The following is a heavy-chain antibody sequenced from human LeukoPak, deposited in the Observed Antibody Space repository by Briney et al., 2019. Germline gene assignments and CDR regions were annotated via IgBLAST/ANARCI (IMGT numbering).Heavy chain of an antibody. CDR2: THYSGST. V-gene: IGHV4-59*08. D-gene: IGHD6-19*01. Sequence: SETLSLTCAVSGGSISSYYWSWIRQPPGKGLEWIGYTHYSGSTDYNPSLKTRVTISVDTSKNQFSLKLSSVTAADTAVYYCARYRSWYSFDYWGQGTLVTVSS. J-gene: IGHJ4*02. CDR3: ARYRSWYSFDY. CDR1: GGSISSYY.